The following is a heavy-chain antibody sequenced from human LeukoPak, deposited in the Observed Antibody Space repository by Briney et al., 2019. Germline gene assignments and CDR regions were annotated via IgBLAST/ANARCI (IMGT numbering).Heavy chain of an antibody. V-gene: IGHV3-7*01. CDR1: VSSGLTRC. D-gene: IGHD1-26*01. J-gene: IGHJ4*02. CDR3: ASAAGWEFGY. Sequence: GGSLRLSCVASVSSGLTRCMNWVRQAPGKGLEWVAIIKEDGSDKYYVDSVKGRFTISRDNAKNSVYLQMNSLRVEDTAVYYCASAAGWEFGYWGQGTLVTVSS. CDR2: IKEDGSDK.